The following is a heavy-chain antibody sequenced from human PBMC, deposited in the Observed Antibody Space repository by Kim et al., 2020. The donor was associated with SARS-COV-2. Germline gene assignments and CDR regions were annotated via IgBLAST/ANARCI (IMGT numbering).Heavy chain of an antibody. V-gene: IGHV1-24*01. Sequence: AKKFQGRVTMNEDTSTDSAYMALSSMRSEDTAVYYCATSAAAGRLYWFDPWGQGTLVTVSS. D-gene: IGHD6-13*01. CDR3: ATSAAAGRLYWFDP. J-gene: IGHJ5*02.